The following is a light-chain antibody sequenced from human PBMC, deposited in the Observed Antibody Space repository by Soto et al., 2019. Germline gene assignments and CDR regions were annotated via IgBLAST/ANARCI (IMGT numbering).Light chain of an antibody. CDR3: SSYTSSSTLYV. Sequence: QSALTQPASVSGSPGQSITISCTGTSSDVGDNNYVSWYQQHPGKAPKLMIYDVTHRPSGISNRFSGYKSGNTASLTISGLQAEDEADYYCSSYTSSSTLYVFGTGTKLTLL. CDR1: SSDVGDNNY. CDR2: DVT. J-gene: IGLJ1*01. V-gene: IGLV2-14*01.